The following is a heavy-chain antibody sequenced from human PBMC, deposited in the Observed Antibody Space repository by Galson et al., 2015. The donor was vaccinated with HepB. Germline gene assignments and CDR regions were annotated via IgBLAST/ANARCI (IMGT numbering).Heavy chain of an antibody. CDR2: ISRNGGT. V-gene: IGHV4-34*01. D-gene: IGHD1-14*01. CDR3: AANRGKTLHDS. Sequence: SETLSLTCVVYGESFSDYVWNWIRQSPGKGLEWIGEISRNGGTNYNPSLKSRITMSVDASKKQFTLQVSSVTAADTAFYYCAANRGKTLHDSWGQGTLVTVSS. J-gene: IGHJ4*02. CDR1: GESFSDYV.